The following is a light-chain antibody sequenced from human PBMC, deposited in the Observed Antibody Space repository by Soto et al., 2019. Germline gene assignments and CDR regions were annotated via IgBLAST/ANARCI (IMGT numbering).Light chain of an antibody. CDR2: DAS. V-gene: IGKV3-11*01. CDR1: QSVSSY. CDR3: QQRSNWPGT. Sequence: EIVLTQSPVTLSLSPGERATLSCRASQSVSSYLAWYQQKPGQAPRLLIYDASNRATGIPARFSGSGSGTDFTLTINSLEPEDFAVYYCQQRSNWPGTFGPGTKVDIK. J-gene: IGKJ3*01.